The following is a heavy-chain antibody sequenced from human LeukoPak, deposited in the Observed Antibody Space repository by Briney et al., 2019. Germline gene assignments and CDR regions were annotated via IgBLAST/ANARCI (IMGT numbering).Heavy chain of an antibody. CDR1: GFTFSSYW. V-gene: IGHV3-7*01. D-gene: IGHD1-7*01. Sequence: GGSLSLSCAASGFTFSSYWMSWVRQAPGRGLQWVANIKQDGSEKYFVDSAKGRFTISRDNAKNSLYLQMNSLRADDTAVYYCARSGITKGWFDPWGQGTLVPVSA. CDR3: ARSGITKGWFDP. J-gene: IGHJ5*02. CDR2: IKQDGSEK.